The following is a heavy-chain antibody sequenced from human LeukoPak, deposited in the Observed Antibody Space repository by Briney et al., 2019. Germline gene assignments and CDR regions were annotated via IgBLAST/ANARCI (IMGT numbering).Heavy chain of an antibody. CDR1: GYSISSGYY. J-gene: IGHJ2*01. Sequence: SETLSLTCTVSGYSISSGYYWGWIRPPPGKGLEWIGSIYHSGSTYYNPSLKSRVTISVDTSKNQFSLKLSSVTAADTAVYYCARVGTTVTTRSYWYFDLWGRGTLVTVSS. CDR3: ARVGTTVTTRSYWYFDL. D-gene: IGHD4-17*01. V-gene: IGHV4-38-2*02. CDR2: IYHSGST.